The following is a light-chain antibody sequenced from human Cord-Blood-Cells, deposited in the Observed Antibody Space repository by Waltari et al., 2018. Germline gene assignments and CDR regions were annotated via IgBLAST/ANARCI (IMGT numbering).Light chain of an antibody. CDR3: SSYTSSSTSSYV. CDR2: DVS. V-gene: IGLV2-14*01. CDR1: SSDVGGYNY. Sequence: QSALTQSASVSGSPGQSITISCTGTSSDVGGYNYVSWYQQHPGKAPKLMIYDVSKRPSGVSNRFSGSKSGNTASLTISGLQAEDEADYYCSSYTSSSTSSYVFGTGTKVTVL. J-gene: IGLJ1*01.